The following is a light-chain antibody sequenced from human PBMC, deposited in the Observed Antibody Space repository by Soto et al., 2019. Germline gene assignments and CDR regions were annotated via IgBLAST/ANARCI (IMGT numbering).Light chain of an antibody. Sequence: EVVMTQSPVTLSVSPGERATLSCSASQSVSSSYLAWYQQKPGQAPRLLIYGASSRATGIPDRFSGSGSGTDFTLTISRLEPEDFAVYYCQQYGSSLSWTFGQGTKVDI. CDR1: QSVSSSY. V-gene: IGKV3-20*01. CDR2: GAS. J-gene: IGKJ1*01. CDR3: QQYGSSLSWT.